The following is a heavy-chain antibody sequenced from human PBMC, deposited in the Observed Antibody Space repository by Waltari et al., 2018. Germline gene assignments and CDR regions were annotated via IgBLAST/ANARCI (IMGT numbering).Heavy chain of an antibody. V-gene: IGHV4-39*01. CDR3: ARHARTRGIWAAETDAFDI. CDR2: IYYSGVT. Sequence: QLQLQESGPGLVKPSETLSLTCTVSGGSISSSSYYWGWIRQPPGKGLEWIGSIYYSGVTYYNPSLKSRVTIPVDTSKNQFALKLSSVTAADTAVYYCARHARTRGIWAAETDAFDIWGQGTMVTVSS. J-gene: IGHJ3*02. CDR1: GGSISSSSYY. D-gene: IGHD3-16*01.